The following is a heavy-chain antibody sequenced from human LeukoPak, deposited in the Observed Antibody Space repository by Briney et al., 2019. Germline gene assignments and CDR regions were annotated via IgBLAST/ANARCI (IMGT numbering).Heavy chain of an antibody. Sequence: GESLKISCKGSGYSFTSYWIGWVRQMPGKGLEWMGIIYPGDSDTRYSPSFQGQVTISADKSISTAYLQWSSLKATDTAMYYCARRDYGDYGPGAFDIWGQGTMVTVSS. CDR2: IYPGDSDT. CDR3: ARRDYGDYGPGAFDI. V-gene: IGHV5-51*01. J-gene: IGHJ3*02. D-gene: IGHD4-17*01. CDR1: GYSFTSYW.